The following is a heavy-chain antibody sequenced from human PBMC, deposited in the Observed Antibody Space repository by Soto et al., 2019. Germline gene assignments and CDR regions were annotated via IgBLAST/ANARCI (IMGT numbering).Heavy chain of an antibody. V-gene: IGHV4-4*02. Sequence: ETPSLTCDVSGVSISSSHWWCWLRQPPGKGLEWIGEVYHSGSANYNPSLKSRVSMSVDKSKNQFSLRLSSVTAADTALYYCAKIAVVPSDVDHWGQAPRVAVSS. CDR3: AKIAVVPSDVDH. CDR1: GVSISSSHW. CDR2: VYHSGSA. D-gene: IGHD2-2*01. J-gene: IGHJ4*02.